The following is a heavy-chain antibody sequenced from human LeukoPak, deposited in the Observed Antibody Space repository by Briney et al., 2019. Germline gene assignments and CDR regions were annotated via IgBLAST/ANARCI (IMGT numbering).Heavy chain of an antibody. CDR1: GGSISSYY. CDR2: IYYSGST. J-gene: IGHJ4*02. V-gene: IGHV4-59*08. CDR3: GRHWVGATIGFDY. D-gene: IGHD1-26*01. Sequence: SVTLSLTCTVSGGSISSYYWSWIRQPPGKGLEWIGYIYYSGSTNYNPSLKSRVTISVDTSKNQFSLKLSSVTAADTAVYYCGRHWVGATIGFDYWGQGTLVTVSS.